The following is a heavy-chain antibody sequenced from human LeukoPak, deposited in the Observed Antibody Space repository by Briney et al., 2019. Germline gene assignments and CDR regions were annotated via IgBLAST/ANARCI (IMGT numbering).Heavy chain of an antibody. Sequence: PGGSLRLSCAASGFTFSSYGMHWVRQAPGKGLEWVAVISYDGSNKYYADSVKGRFTISRDNSKNTLYLQMNSLRAEDTAVYYCATDHPVLLWFGEFSQTFDYWGQGTLVTVSS. D-gene: IGHD3-10*01. J-gene: IGHJ4*02. CDR3: ATDHPVLLWFGEFSQTFDY. CDR1: GFTFSSYG. V-gene: IGHV3-30*03. CDR2: ISYDGSNK.